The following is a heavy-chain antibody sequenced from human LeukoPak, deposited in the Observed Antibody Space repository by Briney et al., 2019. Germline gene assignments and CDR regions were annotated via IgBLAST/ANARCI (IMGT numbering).Heavy chain of an antibody. CDR1: GGTFSSYA. Sequence: SVKVSCKASGGTFSSYAISWVRQAPGQGLEWMGRIIPIFGTANYAQKFQGRVTITTDESTSTAYMELSSLRSEDTAVYYCASAGDGSGSYPYYFDYWGQGTLVTVSS. CDR2: IIPIFGTA. CDR3: ASAGDGSGSYPYYFDY. V-gene: IGHV1-69*05. D-gene: IGHD3-10*01. J-gene: IGHJ4*02.